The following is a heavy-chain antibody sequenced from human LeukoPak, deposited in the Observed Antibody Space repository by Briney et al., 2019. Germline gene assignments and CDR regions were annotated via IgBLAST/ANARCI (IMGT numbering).Heavy chain of an antibody. D-gene: IGHD2-2*01. CDR3: ASLPLGYCSSTSCPVHSTYYYYSMDV. CDR2: INHSGST. V-gene: IGHV4-34*01. J-gene: IGHJ6*02. CDR1: GGSFSGYY. Sequence: SGTLSLTCAVYGGSFSGYYWSWVRQPPGKGLEWMGEINHSGSTNYNPSLKSRVTISADTSTNHISLKLSSVTAANTAVYYCASLPLGYCSSTSCPVHSTYYYYSMDVWGQGATVTVSS.